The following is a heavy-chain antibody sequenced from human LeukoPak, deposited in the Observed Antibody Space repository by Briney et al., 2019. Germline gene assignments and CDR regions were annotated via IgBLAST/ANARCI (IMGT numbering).Heavy chain of an antibody. D-gene: IGHD5-24*01. CDR3: ARAVATTTPFDY. V-gene: IGHV1-3*02. Sequence: FQGRVTITRDTSASTAYMELSSLRSEDMAVYYCARAVATTTPFDYWGQGTLVTVSS. J-gene: IGHJ4*02.